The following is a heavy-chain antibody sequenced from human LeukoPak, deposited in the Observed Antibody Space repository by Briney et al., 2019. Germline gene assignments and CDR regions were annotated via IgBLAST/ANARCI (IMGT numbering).Heavy chain of an antibody. CDR1: GFTVSSNY. CDR3: ARDMYYYDSSGYHDSFDI. J-gene: IGHJ3*02. CDR2: IYSGGST. D-gene: IGHD3-22*01. V-gene: IGHV3-53*01. Sequence: GGSLRLSCAASGFTVSSNYMSWVRQAPGKGLEWVSVIYSGGSTYYVDSVKGRFTISGDHSKNTLYLQMNSLRAEDTAVYYCARDMYYYDSSGYHDSFDIWGQGT.